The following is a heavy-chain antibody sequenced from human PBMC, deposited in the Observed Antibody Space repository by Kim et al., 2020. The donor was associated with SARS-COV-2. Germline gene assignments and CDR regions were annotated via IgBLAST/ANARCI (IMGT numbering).Heavy chain of an antibody. Sequence: GGSLRLSCAASGFTFSSYGMHWVRQAPGKGLEWVAVISYDGSNKYYADSVKGRFTISRDNSKNTLYLQMNSLRAEDTAVYYCAKSHYYGSGSYFPGLFDYWGQGTLVTVSS. D-gene: IGHD3-10*01. J-gene: IGHJ4*02. CDR2: ISYDGSNK. V-gene: IGHV3-30*18. CDR3: AKSHYYGSGSYFPGLFDY. CDR1: GFTFSSYG.